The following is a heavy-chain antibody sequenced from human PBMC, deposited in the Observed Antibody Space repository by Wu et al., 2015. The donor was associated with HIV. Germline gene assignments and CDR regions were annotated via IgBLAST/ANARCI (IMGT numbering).Heavy chain of an antibody. Sequence: QVQLMQSGAEVKKPGASVKVSCKASGYTFMNYGINWVRQAPGKGPEWMGWISPYSGNTNYAQKFQRRVTMTTDTSTNTAYLDLRSLMSDDTAVYYCARLTQYYYYGMDVWGQGTTVTVSS. CDR1: GYTFMNYG. J-gene: IGHJ6*02. D-gene: IGHD3-9*01. CDR3: ARLTQYYYYGMDV. CDR2: ISPYSGNT. V-gene: IGHV1-18*01.